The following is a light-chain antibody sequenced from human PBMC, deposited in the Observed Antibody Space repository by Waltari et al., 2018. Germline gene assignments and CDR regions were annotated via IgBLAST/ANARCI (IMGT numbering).Light chain of an antibody. J-gene: IGLJ2*01. CDR3: QAWDSNTYVI. CDR1: RLGDRY. CDR2: QDH. Sequence: SYELTQPTSVYVSPGQTASITCSGDRLGDRYVCWYQQKPGQSPVLVIYQDHKRPSGIPERFSGSNSGHTATLTISGTQTVDEADYYCQAWDSNTYVIFGGGTKLTVL. V-gene: IGLV3-1*01.